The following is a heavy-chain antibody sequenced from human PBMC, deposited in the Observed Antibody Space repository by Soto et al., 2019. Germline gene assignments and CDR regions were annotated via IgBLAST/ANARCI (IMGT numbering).Heavy chain of an antibody. CDR1: GCSISSCSFY. D-gene: IGHD3-10*01. J-gene: IGHJ4*02. V-gene: IGHV4-39*01. CDR2: IYYSGST. Sequence: PWETLTLTCTVSGCSISSCSFYWGWMRQPPGQGLEWIGSIYYSGSTYYNPSLESRVTISVDTSKNQFSLKLSSVTAADTAVYYSEIHEYGSGFGYWGQGALVTVSS. CDR3: EIHEYGSGFGY.